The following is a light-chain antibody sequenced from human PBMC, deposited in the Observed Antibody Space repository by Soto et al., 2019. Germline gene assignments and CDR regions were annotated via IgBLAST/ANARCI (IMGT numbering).Light chain of an antibody. Sequence: QSVLTQPASVSGSPGQSITISCTGTSSDVGGYDYVSWYQQHPGKAPKLMIYEVNNRPSGVSNRFSGSKSGNTASLTISGLQAEDEADYYCSSYTSGSILYVFGTGTKLTV. V-gene: IGLV2-14*01. CDR2: EVN. CDR1: SSDVGGYDY. J-gene: IGLJ1*01. CDR3: SSYTSGSILYV.